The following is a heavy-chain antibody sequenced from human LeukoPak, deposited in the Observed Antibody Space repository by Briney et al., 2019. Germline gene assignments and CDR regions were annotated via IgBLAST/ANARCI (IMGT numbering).Heavy chain of an antibody. CDR1: GFTFSSYS. J-gene: IGHJ4*02. V-gene: IGHV3-21*01. Sequence: GGSLRLSCAASGFTFSSYSMNWVRQAPGKGLEWVSSISSSSSYIYYADSVKGRFTISRDNAKNSLYLQMNSLRAEDTAVYYCARSPPRYCSSTSCYPYTYYFDYWGQGTLVTVSS. CDR3: ARSPPRYCSSTSCYPYTYYFDY. D-gene: IGHD2-2*01. CDR2: ISSSSSYI.